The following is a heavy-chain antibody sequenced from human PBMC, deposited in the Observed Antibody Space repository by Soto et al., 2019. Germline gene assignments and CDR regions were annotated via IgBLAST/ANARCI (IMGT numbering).Heavy chain of an antibody. Sequence: QITLKESGPTLVKPTQTLTLTCTFSGFSLSTSGVGVGWIRQPPGKALEWLALIYWDDDKRYSPSLKSRLTXXXDXXXXXXXXXXXXXXXXXXXXXXXARXXXXXXGVYYFDYWGQGTLVTVSS. V-gene: IGHV2-5*02. CDR2: IYWDDDK. J-gene: IGHJ4*02. CDR3: ARXXXXXXGVYYFDY. CDR1: GFSLSTSGVG.